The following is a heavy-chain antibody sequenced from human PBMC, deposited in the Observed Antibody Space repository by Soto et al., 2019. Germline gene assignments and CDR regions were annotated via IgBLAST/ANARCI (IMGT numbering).Heavy chain of an antibody. CDR3: AHRLAYSSSRNWFDP. D-gene: IGHD6-13*01. J-gene: IGHJ5*02. CDR2: IYWDDDK. CDR1: GFSLSTSGVG. Sequence: QITLKESGPTLVKPTQTLTLTCTFSGFSLSTSGVGVGWIRQPPGKALEWLALIYWDDDKRYSPSLKSRLTTXXDXSXXPVVLTMTNMDPVDTATYYCAHRLAYSSSRNWFDPWGQGTLVTVSS. V-gene: IGHV2-5*02.